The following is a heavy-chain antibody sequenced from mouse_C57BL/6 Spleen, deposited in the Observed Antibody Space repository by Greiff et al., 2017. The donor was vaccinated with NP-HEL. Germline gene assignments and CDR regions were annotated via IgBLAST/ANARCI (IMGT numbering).Heavy chain of an antibody. V-gene: IGHV1-82*01. CDR3: ARGSSGPFDY. Sequence: QVQLQQSGPELVKPGASVKISCKASGYAFSSSWMNWVKQRPGKGLEWIGRIYPGDGDTNYNGKFKGKATLTADKSSSTAYMQLSSLTSEDSAVYFCARGSSGPFDYWGQGTTLTVSS. CDR1: GYAFSSSW. J-gene: IGHJ2*01. CDR2: IYPGDGDT. D-gene: IGHD3-2*02.